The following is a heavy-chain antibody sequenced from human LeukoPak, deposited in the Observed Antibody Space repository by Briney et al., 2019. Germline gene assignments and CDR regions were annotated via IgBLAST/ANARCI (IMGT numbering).Heavy chain of an antibody. D-gene: IGHD2-8*02. V-gene: IGHV3-9*01. CDR1: GFTFDDYA. Sequence: GGSLRLSCAASGFTFDDYAMHWVRQAPGKGLEWVSGISWNSGSIGYADSVKGRFTIPRDNAKNSLYLQMNSLRAEDTALYYCAKDTRFWSYYGMDVWGQGTTVTVSS. CDR2: ISWNSGSI. J-gene: IGHJ6*02. CDR3: AKDTRFWSYYGMDV.